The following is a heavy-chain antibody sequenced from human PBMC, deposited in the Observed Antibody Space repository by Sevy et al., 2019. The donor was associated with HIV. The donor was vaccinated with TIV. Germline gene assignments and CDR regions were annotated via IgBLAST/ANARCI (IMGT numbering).Heavy chain of an antibody. CDR1: GYTLTKLS. Sequence: ASVKVSCKVSGYTLTKLSMHWVRQTPGKGLEWMTTFDPEDGDPEDGKTIYAQKFLGRVTMTEETSTDTAYMELSGLRSEDTDVYYCATTKDYYDSSGYPFDSWGQGTLVTVSS. CDR3: ATTKDYYDSSGYPFDS. CDR2: FDPEDGDPEDGKT. V-gene: IGHV1-24*01. D-gene: IGHD3-22*01. J-gene: IGHJ4*02.